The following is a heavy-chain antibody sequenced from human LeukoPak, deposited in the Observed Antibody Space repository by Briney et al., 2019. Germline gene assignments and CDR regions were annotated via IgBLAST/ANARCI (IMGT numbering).Heavy chain of an antibody. V-gene: IGHV3-23*01. CDR2: MNHNT. CDR1: GFTFSNYA. Sequence: PGGSLRLSCAASGFTFSNYAMSWVRQAPGKGLEWVSTMNHNTLYADSVRGRFTISREDSKNTLYLQMDTLTAKDTAVYYCARDLWDYVWGTYRFYAFDVWGQGTMVTVSS. J-gene: IGHJ3*01. D-gene: IGHD3-16*02. CDR3: ARDLWDYVWGTYRFYAFDV.